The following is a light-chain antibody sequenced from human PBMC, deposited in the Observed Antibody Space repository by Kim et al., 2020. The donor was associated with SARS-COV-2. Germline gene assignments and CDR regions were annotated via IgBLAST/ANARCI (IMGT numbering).Light chain of an antibody. CDR1: SSHVGTHNY. CDR3: SSYTTDNTGV. J-gene: IGLJ3*02. Sequence: QSVLTQPASVSGTPGQSITVSCSGTSSHVGTHNYVCWYQQYPDKPPKLIIYDDTKRRADSYDCSSGYQSAYTASLTISGLPAEDEADYYCSSYTTDNTGVFGGGA. CDR2: DDT. V-gene: IGLV2-14*01.